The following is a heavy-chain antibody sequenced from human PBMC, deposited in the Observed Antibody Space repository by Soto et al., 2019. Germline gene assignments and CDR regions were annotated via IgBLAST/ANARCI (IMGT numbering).Heavy chain of an antibody. CDR2: INHSGST. Sequence: QVQLQQWGAGLLKPSETLSLTCAVYGGSFSGYYWSWIRQPPGKGLEWIGEINHSGSTNYNPSLKSRATLSVDTSKNQFSLKLSSVTAADTAVYYCARGGGTYCSSTSCRLRFYYYYYYMDVWGKGTTVTVSS. CDR1: GGSFSGYY. CDR3: ARGGGTYCSSTSCRLRFYYYYYYMDV. D-gene: IGHD2-2*01. J-gene: IGHJ6*03. V-gene: IGHV4-34*01.